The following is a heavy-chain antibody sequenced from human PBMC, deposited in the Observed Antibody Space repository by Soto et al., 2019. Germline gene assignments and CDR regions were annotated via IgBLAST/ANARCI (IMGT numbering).Heavy chain of an antibody. D-gene: IGHD2-15*01. V-gene: IGHV3-15*05. CDR2: IKSKTDGGTT. J-gene: IGHJ4*02. CDR1: GFTFSNAW. CDR3: EVRSGVTSDFDS. Sequence: VQLVESGGGLVKPGGSLRLSCAASGFTFSNAWMSWVRQAPGKGLEWVGRIKSKTDGGTTDYAAPVKGRFTISRDDSKNTLYLQMNNLRAEDTAVYYCEVRSGVTSDFDSWGQGTLVTVSS.